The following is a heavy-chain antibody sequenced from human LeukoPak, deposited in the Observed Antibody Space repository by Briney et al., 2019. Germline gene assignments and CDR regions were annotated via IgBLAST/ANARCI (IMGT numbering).Heavy chain of an antibody. CDR1: GYTFTSYY. V-gene: IGHV1-46*01. D-gene: IGHD6-13*01. Sequence: ASVKVSCKASGYTFTSYYMHWVRQAPGQGLEWMGIINPSGGSTSYAQKFQGRVTMTRDTSTSTVYMELSRLRSDDTAVYYCAGNIVAPGTGWFDSWGQGTLVTVSS. J-gene: IGHJ5*01. CDR3: AGNIVAPGTGWFDS. CDR2: INPSGGST.